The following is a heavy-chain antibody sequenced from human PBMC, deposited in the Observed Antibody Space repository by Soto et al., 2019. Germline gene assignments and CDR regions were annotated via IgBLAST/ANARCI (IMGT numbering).Heavy chain of an antibody. V-gene: IGHV3-15*01. CDR1: GFTFSNAW. CDR3: TTYGDDFWSGYPFYGMDV. Sequence: PWGSLRLSCAASGFTFSNAWIIWFRHSPFKWREWVVRIKSKTDGGTTDYAAPVKGRFTISRDDSKNTLYLQMNSLKTEDTAVYYCTTYGDDFWSGYPFYGMDVWGQGTMVTVSS. CDR2: IKSKTDGGTT. D-gene: IGHD3-3*01. J-gene: IGHJ6*02.